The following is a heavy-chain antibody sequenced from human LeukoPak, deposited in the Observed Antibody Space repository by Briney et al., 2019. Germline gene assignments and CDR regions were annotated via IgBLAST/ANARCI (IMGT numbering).Heavy chain of an antibody. V-gene: IGHV4-34*01. CDR1: GGSFSGYY. J-gene: IGHJ4*02. CDR3: ARGDRAAARNFDY. D-gene: IGHD6-13*01. CDR2: INHSGST. Sequence: SETLSLTCAVYGGSFSGYYWSWIRQPPGKGLEWIGEINHSGSTNYNPSLKSRVTISVDTSKNQFSLKLSSVTAADTAVYYCARGDRAAARNFDYWGQGTLVTVSS.